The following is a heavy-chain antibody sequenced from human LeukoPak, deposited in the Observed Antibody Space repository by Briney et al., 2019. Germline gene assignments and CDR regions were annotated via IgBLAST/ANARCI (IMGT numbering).Heavy chain of an antibody. CDR1: GYTFTGYY. V-gene: IGHV1-2*02. Sequence: ASVKVSCKASGYTFTGYYMHWVRQAPGQGLEWMGWINPNSGGTNYAQKFQGRVTMTRDTSISTAYTELSRLRSDDTAVYYCARDYYYDSSGYYSPWGQGTLVTVSS. D-gene: IGHD3-22*01. CDR2: INPNSGGT. J-gene: IGHJ5*02. CDR3: ARDYYYDSSGYYSP.